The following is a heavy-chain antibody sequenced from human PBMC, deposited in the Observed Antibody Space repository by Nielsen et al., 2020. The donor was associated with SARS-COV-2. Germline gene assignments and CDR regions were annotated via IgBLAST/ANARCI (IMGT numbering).Heavy chain of an antibody. CDR2: IHYTGSA. CDR1: GDSIRNSRYY. CDR3: VRDTLAHGLDV. V-gene: IGHV4-31*03. Sequence: SETLSLTCSVSGDSIRNSRYYWTWVRQPPGRGPEWIGNIHYTGSANYSPSLKSRLSMSLEASRNQSSLSVKSMTAADSAEYYCVRDTLAHGLDVWGQGITVTVSS. J-gene: IGHJ6*02.